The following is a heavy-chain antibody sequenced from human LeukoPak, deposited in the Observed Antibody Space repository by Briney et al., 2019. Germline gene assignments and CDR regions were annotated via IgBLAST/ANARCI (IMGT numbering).Heavy chain of an antibody. V-gene: IGHV4-39*07. CDR1: GGSLTSSSYF. Sequence: SETLSLTCTVSGGSLTSSSYFWGWVRQPPGKGLEWIGNIYYTGSTYYDPSLKGRVTILLDKSNNQFSLKLSSVTAADTAVYFCARPSNTYNYDGSGGYFAPWGRGTLVTVSS. CDR3: ARPSNTYNYDGSGGYFAP. CDR2: IYYTGST. D-gene: IGHD3-22*01. J-gene: IGHJ2*01.